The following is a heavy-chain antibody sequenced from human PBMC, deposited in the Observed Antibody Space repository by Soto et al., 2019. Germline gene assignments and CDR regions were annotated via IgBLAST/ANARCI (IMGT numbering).Heavy chain of an antibody. D-gene: IGHD3-22*01. CDR2: IFHGGST. V-gene: IGHV4-34*12. CDR3: ARPNYDSNTFYSYFDY. J-gene: IGHJ4*02. Sequence: WETLSLTCAVYGGSFSGYYWSWVRQPPGKGLEWIGQIFHGGSTNYSPSLKSRVTISVDTSKNLFSLELSSVTAADTAVYYCARPNYDSNTFYSYFDYWGQGTLVTVSS. CDR1: GGSFSGYY.